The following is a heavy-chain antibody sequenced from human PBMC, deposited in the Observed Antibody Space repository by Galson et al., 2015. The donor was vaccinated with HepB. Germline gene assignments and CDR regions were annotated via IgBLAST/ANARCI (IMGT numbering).Heavy chain of an antibody. CDR1: GFTFSDYY. V-gene: IGHV3-11*01. J-gene: IGHJ6*03. CDR2: ISSSDSKI. CDR3: AGESERGVYDYYYYMDV. Sequence: SLRLSCAASGFTFSDYYMSWIRQAPGKGLEWVSYISSSDSKIDYADSVKGRFTISRDNAKNSLYLQMNSLLADDPAVYYCAGESERGVYDYYYYMDVWGKWTTVMVSS. D-gene: IGHD2-8*02.